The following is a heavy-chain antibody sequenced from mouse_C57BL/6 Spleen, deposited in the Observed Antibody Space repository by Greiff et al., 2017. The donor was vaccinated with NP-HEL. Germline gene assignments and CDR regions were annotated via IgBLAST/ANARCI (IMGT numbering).Heavy chain of an antibody. D-gene: IGHD2-3*01. CDR3: ARWLLHPYYAMDY. CDR1: GYAFSSSW. V-gene: IGHV1-82*01. Sequence: VQLQQSGPELVKPGASVKISCKASGYAFSSSWMNWVKQRPGKGLEWIGRIYPGDGDTNYNGKFKGKATLTADKSSSTAYMQLSSLTSEDSAVYFCARWLLHPYYAMDYWGQGTSVTVSS. J-gene: IGHJ4*01. CDR2: IYPGDGDT.